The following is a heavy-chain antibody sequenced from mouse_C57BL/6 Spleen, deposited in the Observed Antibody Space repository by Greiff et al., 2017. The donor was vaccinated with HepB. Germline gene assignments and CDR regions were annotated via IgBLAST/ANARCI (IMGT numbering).Heavy chain of an antibody. D-gene: IGHD2-3*01. Sequence: EVQLQQSGPELVKPGASVKIPCKASGYTFTDYNMDWVKQSHGKSLEWIGDINPNNGGTIYNQKFKGKATLTVDKSSSTAYMELRSLTSEDTAVYYCALYDGYYEGWFAYWGRGTLVTVSA. J-gene: IGHJ3*01. CDR2: INPNNGGT. CDR3: ALYDGYYEGWFAY. V-gene: IGHV1-18*01. CDR1: GYTFTDYN.